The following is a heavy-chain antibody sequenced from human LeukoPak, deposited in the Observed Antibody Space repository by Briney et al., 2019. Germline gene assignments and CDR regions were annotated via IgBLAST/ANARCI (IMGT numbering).Heavy chain of an antibody. D-gene: IGHD1-26*01. CDR3: ARGFSGSYSGVPFDY. CDR1: GFTFTSSA. J-gene: IGHJ4*02. CDR2: IVVGSGNT. Sequence: SVKVSCKASGFTFTSSAMQWVRQARGQRLEWIGWIVVGSGNTNYAQKFQERVTITRDMSTSTAYMELSSLRSEDTAVYYCARGFSGSYSGVPFDYWGQGTLVTVSS. V-gene: IGHV1-58*02.